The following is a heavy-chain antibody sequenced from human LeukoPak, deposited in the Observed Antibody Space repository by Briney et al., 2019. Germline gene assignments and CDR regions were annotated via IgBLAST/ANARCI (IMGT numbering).Heavy chain of an antibody. CDR1: GGSISSGSYY. D-gene: IGHD3-10*01. J-gene: IGHJ4*02. CDR2: IYTSGST. V-gene: IGHV4-61*02. CDR3: ARDASSVPPDSGYYGAYYFDY. Sequence: PSQTLSLTCTVSGGSISSGSYYWSWIRQLAGKGLEWIGRIYTSGSTNYNPSLKSRVTISVDTSKNQFSLKLSSVTAADTAVYYCARDASSVPPDSGYYGAYYFDYWGQGTLVTVSS.